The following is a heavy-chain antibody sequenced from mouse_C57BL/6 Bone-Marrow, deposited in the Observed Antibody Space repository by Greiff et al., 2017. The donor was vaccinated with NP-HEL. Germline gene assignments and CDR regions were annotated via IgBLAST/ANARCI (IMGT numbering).Heavy chain of an antibody. CDR2: IDPENGDT. Sequence: EVQVVESGAELVRPGASVKLSCTASGFNIKDDYMHWVKQRPEQGLEWIGWIDPENGDTEYASKFQGKATITADTSSNTAYLQLSSLTSEDTAVYYCTRYDHDRDYWGQGTTLTVSS. D-gene: IGHD2-4*01. V-gene: IGHV14-4*01. CDR3: TRYDHDRDY. J-gene: IGHJ2*01. CDR1: GFNIKDDY.